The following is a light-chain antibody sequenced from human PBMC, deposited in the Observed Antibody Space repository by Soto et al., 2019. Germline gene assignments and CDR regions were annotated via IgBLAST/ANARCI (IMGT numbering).Light chain of an antibody. Sequence: EIVMTQSPATLSMSPGETATLSCRASQSVSDNLAWYQQKPGQAPRALIYGASTRATDIPARFSGSGSGTEFTLTISSLQSEDFAVYYCQQYEKTPPCTFGQGTRVDVK. CDR1: QSVSDN. V-gene: IGKV3-15*01. J-gene: IGKJ1*01. CDR2: GAS. CDR3: QQYEKTPPCT.